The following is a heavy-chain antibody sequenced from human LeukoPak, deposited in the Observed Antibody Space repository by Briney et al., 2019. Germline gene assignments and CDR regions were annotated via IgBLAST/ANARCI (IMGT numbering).Heavy chain of an antibody. V-gene: IGHV4-34*01. D-gene: IGHD3-3*01. CDR2: VNHGGST. CDR3: ARVRFLEWLLYERYYFDY. Sequence: SETLSLTCAVYGGSFSGYYWSWIRQHPGKGLEWIGEVNHGGSTNYNTSLKSRVTISVDASTTKFSLKLSSVTAADTAVYYCARVRFLEWLLYERYYFDYWGQGTLVTVSS. J-gene: IGHJ4*02. CDR1: GGSFSGYY.